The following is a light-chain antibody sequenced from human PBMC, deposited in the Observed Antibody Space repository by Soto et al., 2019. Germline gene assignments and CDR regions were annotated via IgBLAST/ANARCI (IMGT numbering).Light chain of an antibody. Sequence: QSALTQPPSVSGAPGQRVTISCTGSSSNIGAGYDVHWYQQFPGRAPKLLIYGNTNRPSGVPDRFSGSKSGTSASLAITGLQAEDEADYYCQSYDSSLSGSGVFGGGTKLTVL. J-gene: IGLJ3*02. V-gene: IGLV1-40*01. CDR2: GNT. CDR3: QSYDSSLSGSGV. CDR1: SSNIGAGYD.